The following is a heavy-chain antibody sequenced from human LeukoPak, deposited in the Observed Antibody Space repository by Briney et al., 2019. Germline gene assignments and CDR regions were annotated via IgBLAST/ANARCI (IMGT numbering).Heavy chain of an antibody. CDR3: TRDSRYSGNWASDF. CDR1: GFTFSSYA. CDR2: IRLKGNSYTT. J-gene: IGHJ3*01. Sequence: GGSLRLSCAASGFTFSSYAMSWVRQAPGKGLEWGGRIRLKGNSYTTEYAASVRGRFTISREDSKRSLYLQMNSLKTEDTAVYYCTRDSRYSGNWASDFWGQGTMVTVSS. D-gene: IGHD2-21*01. V-gene: IGHV3-72*01.